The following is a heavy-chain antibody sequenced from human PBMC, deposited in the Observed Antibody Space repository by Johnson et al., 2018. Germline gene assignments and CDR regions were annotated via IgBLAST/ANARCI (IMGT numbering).Heavy chain of an antibody. J-gene: IGHJ4*02. D-gene: IGHD3-22*01. CDR1: GFTFSSYS. Sequence: VQLLESGGGLVKPGESLRLSCEASGFTFSSYSMNWVRQAPGKGLEWVSSISSTSSYIYYADSVKGRFTISRDNARNSLYLQMNSLRAEDTAVYYCATLSSGGIDYWGQGTLVTVSS. CDR2: ISSTSSYI. V-gene: IGHV3-21*01. CDR3: ATLSSGGIDY.